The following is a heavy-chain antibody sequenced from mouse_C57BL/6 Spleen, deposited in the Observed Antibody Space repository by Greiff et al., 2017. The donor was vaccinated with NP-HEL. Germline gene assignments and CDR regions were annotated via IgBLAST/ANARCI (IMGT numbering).Heavy chain of an antibody. Sequence: QVQLQQSGPELVKPGASVKISCKASGYAFSSSWMNWVKQRPGKGLEWIGRIYPGDGDTNYNGKFKGKATLTADKSSSTAYMQLSSLTSEDSAVYFCAYSYYSNYVGRVAYWGQGTLVTVSA. CDR2: IYPGDGDT. V-gene: IGHV1-82*01. CDR1: GYAFSSSW. D-gene: IGHD2-5*01. CDR3: AYSYYSNYVGRVAY. J-gene: IGHJ3*01.